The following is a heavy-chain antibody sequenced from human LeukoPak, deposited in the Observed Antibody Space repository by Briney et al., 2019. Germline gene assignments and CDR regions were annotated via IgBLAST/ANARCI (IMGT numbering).Heavy chain of an antibody. Sequence: GGSLRLSCAASGFSFSSHGMHWVRQAPGKGLEWVAVISHDGNTKYYADSVKGRFTITRDNSKNTLFLQTNSLRADDTAMYYCARTVTSYSSSWDDYYFDYWGQGTLVTVSS. CDR3: ARTVTSYSSSWDDYYFDY. CDR2: ISHDGNTK. D-gene: IGHD6-13*01. CDR1: GFSFSSHG. J-gene: IGHJ4*02. V-gene: IGHV3-30*03.